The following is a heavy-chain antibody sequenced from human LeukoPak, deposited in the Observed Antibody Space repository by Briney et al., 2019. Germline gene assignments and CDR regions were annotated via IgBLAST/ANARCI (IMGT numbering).Heavy chain of an antibody. CDR2: ISSSSSYI. Sequence: WGSLTLSCAASGFTFSSYSMNWVRQAPGKGLEWVSSISSSSSYIYYADSVKGRFTISRDNAKNSLYLQMNSLRAEDTAVYYCARETLWFGELLKDVWGQGTQVTVSS. D-gene: IGHD3-10*01. CDR3: ARETLWFGELLKDV. CDR1: GFTFSSYS. V-gene: IGHV3-21*01. J-gene: IGHJ4*02.